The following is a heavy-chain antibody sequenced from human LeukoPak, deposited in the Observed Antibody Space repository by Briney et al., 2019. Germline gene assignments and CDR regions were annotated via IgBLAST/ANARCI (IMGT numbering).Heavy chain of an antibody. J-gene: IGHJ4*02. CDR3: TTRCGPCTGCDCFRQQ. Sequence: PSETLSLTCTVSGGSMTSSASFWGWVPQPPGKGLERIGNIHYSGTIYYNPSLRSRPAIAVDTSNNLYLLRQTSMTPPDTSFYFGTTRCGPCTGCDCFRQQWGQGTLVTVSS. D-gene: IGHD5-12*01. V-gene: IGHV4-39*06. CDR1: GGSMTSSASF. CDR2: IHYSGTI.